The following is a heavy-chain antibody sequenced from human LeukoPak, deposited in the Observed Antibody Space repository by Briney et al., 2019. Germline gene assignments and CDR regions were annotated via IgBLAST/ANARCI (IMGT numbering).Heavy chain of an antibody. V-gene: IGHV3-30*01. CDR1: GFTFSSYA. D-gene: IGHD3-22*01. CDR3: ARLQSSVGDYDSSVDAFDI. Sequence: PGGSLRLSCAASGFTFSSYAMHWVRHAPGKGLGCVAVISYDGSNKYYADTGKGRFTISRDNSKNQLYLQMNSLRAEDTAVYYCARLQSSVGDYDSSVDAFDIWGQGTMVTVSS. CDR2: ISYDGSNK. J-gene: IGHJ3*02.